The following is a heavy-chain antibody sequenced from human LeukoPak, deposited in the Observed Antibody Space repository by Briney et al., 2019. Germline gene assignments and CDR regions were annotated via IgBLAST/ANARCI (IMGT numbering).Heavy chain of an antibody. Sequence: PGGSLRLSCAASGFTFNNYWMTWVRQAPGKGLEWVSAISGSGGSTYYADSVKGRFTISRDNSKNTLYLQMNSLRAEDTAVYYCAKAALAAASGGDYYFDYWGQGTLVTVSS. J-gene: IGHJ4*02. D-gene: IGHD6-13*01. V-gene: IGHV3-23*01. CDR3: AKAALAAASGGDYYFDY. CDR2: ISGSGGST. CDR1: GFTFNNYW.